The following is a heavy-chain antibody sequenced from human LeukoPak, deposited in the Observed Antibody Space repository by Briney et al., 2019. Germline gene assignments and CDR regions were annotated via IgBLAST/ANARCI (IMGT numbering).Heavy chain of an antibody. D-gene: IGHD3-10*01. J-gene: IGHJ4*02. V-gene: IGHV3-23*01. Sequence: GGSLRLSCAASGFTFSSYSMNWVRQAPRKGLEWVSAISGSGGSTYYADSVKGRFTISRYNSKNTLYLQMNSPRAEDTAVYYCARVRKGTYYYGSGSQIFDYWGQGTLVTVSS. CDR1: GFTFSSYS. CDR2: ISGSGGST. CDR3: ARVRKGTYYYGSGSQIFDY.